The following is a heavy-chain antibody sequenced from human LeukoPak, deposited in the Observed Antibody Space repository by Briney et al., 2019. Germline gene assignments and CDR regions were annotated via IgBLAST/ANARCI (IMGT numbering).Heavy chain of an antibody. Sequence: GGSLRLSCAASGFTFSSYAMSWVRQAPGKGLEWVSGISGSGGSTYNADSVKGRFTISRDNSKNTLYLQMNSLRAEDTAVHYCAKEFMLRTVCSSTSCYDIGAFDYWGQGTLVTVSS. CDR2: ISGSGGST. CDR3: AKEFMLRTVCSSTSCYDIGAFDY. D-gene: IGHD2-2*01. V-gene: IGHV3-23*01. CDR1: GFTFSSYA. J-gene: IGHJ4*02.